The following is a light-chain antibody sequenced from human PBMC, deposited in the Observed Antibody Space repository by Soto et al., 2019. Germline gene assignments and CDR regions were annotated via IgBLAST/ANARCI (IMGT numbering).Light chain of an antibody. Sequence: AIQMTQSPSSLSASVGDRVTITCRASQGIRNDLGWYQQKPGGVPKLLIYGISTLQSGVPSRFSGSGSGTDFPLTISSLQPEDFATYYCLQDHDYPWTFGQGTNVEIQ. CDR2: GIS. CDR3: LQDHDYPWT. J-gene: IGKJ1*01. V-gene: IGKV1-6*01. CDR1: QGIRND.